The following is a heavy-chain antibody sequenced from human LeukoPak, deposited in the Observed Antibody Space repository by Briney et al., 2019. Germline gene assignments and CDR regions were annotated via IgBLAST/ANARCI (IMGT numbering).Heavy chain of an antibody. D-gene: IGHD2-15*01. CDR2: ISSGGTYV. J-gene: IGHJ6*02. CDR3: VKDLGSAITSALALDV. CDR1: GFTFKTYS. Sequence: GGSLRLSCVVSGFTFKTYSMNWVRQAPGKGLEWVSSISSGGTYVDYADSVKGRFTISRDNAKNSLYLQMNSLRPDDSAVYYCVKDLGSAITSALALDVWGQGTTVTVSS. V-gene: IGHV3-21*04.